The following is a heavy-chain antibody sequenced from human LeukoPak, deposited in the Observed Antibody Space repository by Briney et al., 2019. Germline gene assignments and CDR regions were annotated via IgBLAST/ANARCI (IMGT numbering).Heavy chain of an antibody. Sequence: GGSLRLSCAASGFTFSSYAMSWVRQAPGKGLGWVSAISGSGGSTYYADSVKGRFTISRDNSKNTLYLQMNSLRAEDTAVYYCAKDYDILTGYYSYWGQGTLVTVSS. J-gene: IGHJ4*02. V-gene: IGHV3-23*01. D-gene: IGHD3-9*01. CDR3: AKDYDILTGYYSY. CDR1: GFTFSSYA. CDR2: ISGSGGST.